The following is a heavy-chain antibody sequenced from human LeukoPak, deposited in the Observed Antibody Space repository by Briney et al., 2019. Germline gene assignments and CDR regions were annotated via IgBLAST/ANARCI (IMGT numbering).Heavy chain of an antibody. CDR2: ISGSDGRL. CDR3: AKESPYRAPTRTYYFDY. V-gene: IGHV3-23*01. D-gene: IGHD1-14*01. CDR1: GFTFSNYA. Sequence: GGPLRLSCAASGFTFSNYAMSWVRQAPGKGLEWVTAISGSDGRLFYADSVKGRFTISRDNSRNTLYLEMNSLRGEDTAVYYCAKESPYRAPTRTYYFDYWGQGTLVIVSS. J-gene: IGHJ4*02.